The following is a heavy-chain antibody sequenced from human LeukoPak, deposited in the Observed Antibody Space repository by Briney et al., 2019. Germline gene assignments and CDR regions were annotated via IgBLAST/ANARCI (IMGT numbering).Heavy chain of an antibody. CDR2: LYYSGST. J-gene: IGHJ4*02. CDR3: ATYYCGGDCDSGYCDY. V-gene: IGHV4-39*01. CDR1: GGSISSSSSC. D-gene: IGHD2-21*02. Sequence: SSETLSLTCTVSGGSISSSSSCWGGIRPPPGKGREGIGNLYYSGSTYYTPSIKGRITTPADTSKNPFSLNLSSISAADTAVYSSATYYCGGDCDSGYCDYWGQGTLVTVSS.